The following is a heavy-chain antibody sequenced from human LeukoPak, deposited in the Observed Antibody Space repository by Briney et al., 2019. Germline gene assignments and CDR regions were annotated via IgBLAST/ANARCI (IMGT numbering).Heavy chain of an antibody. J-gene: IGHJ3*01. CDR2: IYPGDSDT. CDR3: ARRSVADTTGYGLDL. D-gene: IGHD4-11*01. CDR1: GYKFPNQW. Sequence: GESLKISCSASGYKFPNQWLAWVRQMPGKGLEWVGNIYPGDSDTRYTPSFQGHVTISADKSTSTAYLQWSRLQASDTAMYYCARRSVADTTGYGLDLWGQGTLVTVSS. V-gene: IGHV5-51*01.